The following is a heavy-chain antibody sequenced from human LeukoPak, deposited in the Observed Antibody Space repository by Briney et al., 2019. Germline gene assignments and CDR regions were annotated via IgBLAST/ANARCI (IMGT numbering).Heavy chain of an antibody. CDR2: FNGDDSGT. V-gene: IGHV3-74*01. D-gene: IGHD3-3*01. CDR1: GFTFSSYW. J-gene: IGHJ4*02. CDR3: ARLRRDYYFDY. Sequence: QPGGSLRLSCAAPGFTFSSYWMHWVRQAPGKGLVWVSYFNGDDSGTNYADSVQGRFTISRDNAKSTLYLQMNSLRAEDTAVYYCARLRRDYYFDYWGQGTLVTVSS.